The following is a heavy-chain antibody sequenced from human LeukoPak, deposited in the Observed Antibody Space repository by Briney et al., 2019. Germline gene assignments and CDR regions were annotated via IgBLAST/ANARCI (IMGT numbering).Heavy chain of an antibody. CDR3: TSGVGTSDFDH. CDR1: GFTFSEAW. J-gene: IGHJ4*02. CDR2: FKSKRDGGTT. V-gene: IGHV3-15*01. D-gene: IGHD5-12*01. Sequence: GGSLRPSYAATGFTFSEAWMSWVGQDPAKGLHWVGRFKSKRDGGTTDYAAPVKGRFTIPRDDSKNTLYLQMNSLKTEDTAVYYCTSGVGTSDFDHWGQGSLVTVSS.